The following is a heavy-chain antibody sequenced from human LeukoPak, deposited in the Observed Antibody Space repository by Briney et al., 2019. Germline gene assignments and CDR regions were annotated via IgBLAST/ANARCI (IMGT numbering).Heavy chain of an antibody. J-gene: IGHJ4*02. CDR1: DGSFSGYY. CDR2: INHSGST. D-gene: IGHD3-22*01. Sequence: SETLSLTCAVYDGSFSGYYWSWIRQPPGKGLEWIGEINHSGSTNYNPSLKSQVTISVATSQNQSSLQLSSVPASDTAVYYCASGHAYYDGSGQTDYWGQGTLVTVSS. CDR3: ASGHAYYDGSGQTDY. V-gene: IGHV4-34*01.